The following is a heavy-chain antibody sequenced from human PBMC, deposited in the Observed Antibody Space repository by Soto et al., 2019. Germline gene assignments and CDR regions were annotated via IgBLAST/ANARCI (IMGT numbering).Heavy chain of an antibody. J-gene: IGHJ6*02. D-gene: IGHD4-17*01. Sequence: QVQLVQSGAEVKKPGASVKVSCKASGYTFTSYGISWVRQAPGQGLEWMGWISAYNGNTIYAQKLQGRVTMTTDTSTSTAYMELRSLRSDDTAECYCARDSQTTVENSGMDVWGQGTTVIVSS. V-gene: IGHV1-18*01. CDR3: ARDSQTTVENSGMDV. CDR2: ISAYNGNT. CDR1: GYTFTSYG.